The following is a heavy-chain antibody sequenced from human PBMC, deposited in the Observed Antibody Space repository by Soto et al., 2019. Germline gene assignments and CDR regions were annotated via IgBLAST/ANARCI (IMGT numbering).Heavy chain of an antibody. CDR1: GFPFRSYS. CDR2: ISSSSSTI. CDR3: SGFLDL. Sequence: GVSLRLSCAASGFPFRSYSMNWVRQAPGKGLEWVSYISSSSSTIYYADSVKGRFTISRDNAQNTLYLQMNSLTADDSALYYCSGFLDLWGQGTLVTLSS. V-gene: IGHV3-48*04. J-gene: IGHJ5*02.